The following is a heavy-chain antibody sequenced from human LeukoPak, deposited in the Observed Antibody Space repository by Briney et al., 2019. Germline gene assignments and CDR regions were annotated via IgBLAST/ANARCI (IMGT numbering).Heavy chain of an antibody. Sequence: RAGGSLSLSCAASGFTFSRHWMSWVRQAPGKGVEGVANIKQEGSEKYYVGSVKGRFTISRDNAKNSLYLQMNSLRAEDTAVYYCAREWFGEFEWYYYGMDVWGQGTTVTVSS. CDR3: AREWFGEFEWYYYGMDV. D-gene: IGHD3-10*01. CDR1: GFTFSRHW. J-gene: IGHJ6*02. V-gene: IGHV3-7*01. CDR2: IKQEGSEK.